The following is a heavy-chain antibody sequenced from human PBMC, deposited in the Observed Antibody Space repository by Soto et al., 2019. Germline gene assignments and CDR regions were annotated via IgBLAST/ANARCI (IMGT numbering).Heavy chain of an antibody. CDR2: IYWDDDK. J-gene: IGHJ6*02. CDR1: GFSLSISGVG. D-gene: IGHD2-15*01. Sequence: QITLKESGPTLVKPTQTLTLTCTFSGFSLSISGVGVAWIRQPPGKALEWLALIYWDDDKRYRPSLETRLTITKDTSKNQVVLTMTNVDSVDTATYYCAYLPCSGGSCYWFSYSGMDVWGQGTTVIVSS. V-gene: IGHV2-5*02. CDR3: AYLPCSGGSCYWFSYSGMDV.